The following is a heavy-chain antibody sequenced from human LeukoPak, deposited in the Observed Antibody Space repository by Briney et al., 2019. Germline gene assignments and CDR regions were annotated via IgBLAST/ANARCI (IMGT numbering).Heavy chain of an antibody. CDR3: AELGITMIGGV. V-gene: IGHV3-48*03. Sequence: GGSLRLSCTASGFNVSSKYMNWVRQAPGKGLEWVSYISSSGSTIYYADSVKGRFTISRDNAKNSLYLQMNSLRAEDTAVYYCAELGITMIGGVWGKGTTVIISS. D-gene: IGHD3-10*02. CDR1: GFNVSSKY. J-gene: IGHJ6*04. CDR2: ISSSGSTI.